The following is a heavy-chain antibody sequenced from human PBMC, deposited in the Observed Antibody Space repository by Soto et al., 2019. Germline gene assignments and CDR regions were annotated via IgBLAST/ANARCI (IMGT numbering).Heavy chain of an antibody. J-gene: IGHJ6*02. CDR1: GGSISSGDYY. V-gene: IGHV4-30-4*01. D-gene: IGHD2-21*01. CDR2: IYYSGST. Sequence: SETLSLTCTVSGGSISSGDYYWSWIRQPPGKGLGWIGYIYYSGSTYYNPSLKSRVTISVDTSKNQFSLKLSSVTAADTAVYYCARGRDYSPPYGMDVWGQGTTVTVSS. CDR3: ARGRDYSPPYGMDV.